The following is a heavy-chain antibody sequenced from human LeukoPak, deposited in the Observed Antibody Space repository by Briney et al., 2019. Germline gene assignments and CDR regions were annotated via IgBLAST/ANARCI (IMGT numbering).Heavy chain of an antibody. D-gene: IGHD2-2*01. V-gene: IGHV4-38-2*02. Sequence: SETLSLTCTVSGGSVRNYYWGWIRQPPGKGLEWIGSIYHSGSTYYNPSLKSRVTISVDTSKNQFSLKLSSVTAADTAVYYCARVHCSSTSCSREDYYYYMDVWGKGTTVTVSS. CDR1: GGSVRNYY. J-gene: IGHJ6*03. CDR3: ARVHCSSTSCSREDYYYYMDV. CDR2: IYHSGST.